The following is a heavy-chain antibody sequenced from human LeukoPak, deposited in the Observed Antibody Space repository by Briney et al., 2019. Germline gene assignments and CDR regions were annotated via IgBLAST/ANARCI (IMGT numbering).Heavy chain of an antibody. Sequence: GGSLRLSCAASGFTFSSYSMNWVRQAPGKGLEWVSSISSSSSYIYYADSVKGRFTISRDNAKNSPYLQMNSLRAEDTAVYYCARGLDPDYDSSGYFDYWGQGTLVTVSS. CDR3: ARGLDPDYDSSGYFDY. D-gene: IGHD3-22*01. V-gene: IGHV3-21*01. CDR2: ISSSSSYI. J-gene: IGHJ4*02. CDR1: GFTFSSYS.